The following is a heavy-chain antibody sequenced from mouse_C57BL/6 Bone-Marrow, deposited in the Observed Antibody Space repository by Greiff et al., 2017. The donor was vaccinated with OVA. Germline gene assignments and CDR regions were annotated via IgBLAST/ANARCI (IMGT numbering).Heavy chain of an antibody. V-gene: IGHV1-61*01. CDR3: AMELGPNWYFDV. J-gene: IGHJ1*03. Sequence: VQLQQPGAELVRPGSSVKLSCKASGYTFTSYWMDWVKQRPGQGLEWIGNIYPSDSETHYNQKFKDKATLTVDKSSSTAYMQLSSLTSEDSAVYYCAMELGPNWYFDVWGTGTTVTVSS. CDR2: IYPSDSET. CDR1: GYTFTSYW. D-gene: IGHD4-1*01.